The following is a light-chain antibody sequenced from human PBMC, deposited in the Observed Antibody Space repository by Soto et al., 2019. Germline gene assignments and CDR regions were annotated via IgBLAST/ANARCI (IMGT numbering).Light chain of an antibody. CDR2: LGS. CDR3: MQALHTPT. CDR1: QSLLHSNGYNY. J-gene: IGKJ5*01. Sequence: DIVMTQSPLSLSVTPGEPASISCRSSQSLLHSNGYNYLDWYLQKPGQSPQLLIYLGSNRASGVPDRFSGSGSGTDFTLKISRVEAEDVGVYYCMQALHTPTFGHGTRLEIK. V-gene: IGKV2-28*01.